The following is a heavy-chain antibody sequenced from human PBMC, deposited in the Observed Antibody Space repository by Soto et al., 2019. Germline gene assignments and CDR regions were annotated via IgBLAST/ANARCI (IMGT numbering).Heavy chain of an antibody. Sequence: EVQLVESGGGLVKPGGSLRLSCAASGFTFSNAWMNWVRQAPGKGLEWVGRIKSKTDGGTTDYAAPVKGRFTISRDASKNTLYLQMNSVKTEDTAVYYCTATEYYDFWSGYSDFDYWGEGTMVTVSS. V-gene: IGHV3-15*07. D-gene: IGHD3-3*01. CDR1: GFTFSNAW. J-gene: IGHJ4*02. CDR3: TATEYYDFWSGYSDFDY. CDR2: IKSKTDGGTT.